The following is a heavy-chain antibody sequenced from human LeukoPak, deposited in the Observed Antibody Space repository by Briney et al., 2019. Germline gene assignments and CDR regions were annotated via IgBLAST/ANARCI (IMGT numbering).Heavy chain of an antibody. J-gene: IGHJ4*02. V-gene: IGHV4-59*11. CDR1: GGSISTHF. D-gene: IGHD3-22*01. CDR2: IYYTGST. Sequence: SETLSLTCTVSGGSISTHFWTWIRQPPGMGLEWIGYIYYTGSTNYNPSLKSRVTISLDTSKNQFSLHLSFVTAADTAVYYCARAPNGYYPLDYWGQGTLVTVSS. CDR3: ARAPNGYYPLDY.